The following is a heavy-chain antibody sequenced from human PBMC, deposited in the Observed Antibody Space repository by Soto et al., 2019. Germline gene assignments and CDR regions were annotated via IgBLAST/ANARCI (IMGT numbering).Heavy chain of an antibody. Sequence: PWGSLRLSCAAAGFTFSSYCMHWVRQAPGKGLEWVAVIPYDGSKKYYADSGKGRFTISRDNSKNTLYLQMNSLRAEDTAVYYCAKDFADFLSGYFDYWGQGTLVTVSS. V-gene: IGHV3-30*18. J-gene: IGHJ4*02. CDR1: GFTFSSYC. CDR3: AKDFADFLSGYFDY. D-gene: IGHD3-3*01. CDR2: IPYDGSKK.